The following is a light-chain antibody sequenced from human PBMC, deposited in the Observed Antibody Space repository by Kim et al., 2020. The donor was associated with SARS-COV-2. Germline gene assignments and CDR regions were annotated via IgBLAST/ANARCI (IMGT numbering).Light chain of an antibody. CDR1: SNNVGNLG. CDR2: RNN. J-gene: IGLJ3*02. V-gene: IGLV10-54*04. CDR3: SAWDISLSAWV. Sequence: QTATPTCTGNSNNVGNLGAAWLEQHQGHPPKLLSYRNNNRPSGISERFSASRSGNTASLTITGLQPEDEADYYCSAWDISLSAWVFGGGTQLTVL.